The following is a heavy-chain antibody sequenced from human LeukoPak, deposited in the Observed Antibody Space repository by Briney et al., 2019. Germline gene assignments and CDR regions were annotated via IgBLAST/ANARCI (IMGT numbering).Heavy chain of an antibody. J-gene: IGHJ4*02. Sequence: TGGSLRLSCAASGFTFSSYWMSWVRQAPGKGLEWVANIKQDGSEKYYVDSVKGRFTISRDNAKNTLYLQMNSLRAEDTAVYYCARDLLGNSGSYLRHPNGPPFDYWGQGTLVTVSS. CDR1: GFTFSSYW. CDR2: IKQDGSEK. V-gene: IGHV3-7*01. D-gene: IGHD1-26*01. CDR3: ARDLLGNSGSYLRHPNGPPFDY.